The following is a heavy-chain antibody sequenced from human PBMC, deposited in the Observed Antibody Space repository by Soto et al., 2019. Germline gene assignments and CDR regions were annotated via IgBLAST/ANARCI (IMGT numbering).Heavy chain of an antibody. CDR1: GGSISSYY. CDR3: ALSGYDLGSFDY. Sequence: PSETLSFTCTVSGGSISSYYWSWIRQPPGKGLEWIGYIYYSGSTNYNPSLKSRVTISVDTSKNQFSLKLSSVTAADTAVYYCALSGYDLGSFDYWGQGTLVTVSS. D-gene: IGHD5-12*01. CDR2: IYYSGST. J-gene: IGHJ4*02. V-gene: IGHV4-59*01.